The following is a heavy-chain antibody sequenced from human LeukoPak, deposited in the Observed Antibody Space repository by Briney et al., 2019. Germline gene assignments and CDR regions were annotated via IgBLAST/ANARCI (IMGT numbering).Heavy chain of an antibody. CDR3: AKTYYDFWSGYS. CDR1: GFTFSSYG. Sequence: GGSVRLSCAASGFTFSSYGMHWVRQAPGKGLGWVAFIRYDGSNKYYADSVKGRFTISRDNSKNTLYLQMNSLRAEDTAVYYCAKTYYDFWSGYSWGQGTLVTVSS. D-gene: IGHD3-3*01. CDR2: IRYDGSNK. J-gene: IGHJ5*02. V-gene: IGHV3-30*02.